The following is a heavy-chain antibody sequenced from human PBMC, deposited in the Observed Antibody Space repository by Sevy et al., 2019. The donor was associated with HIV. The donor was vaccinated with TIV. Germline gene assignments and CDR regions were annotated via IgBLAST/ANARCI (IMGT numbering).Heavy chain of an antibody. J-gene: IGHJ4*02. CDR3: ARSGLTAYYFDY. CDR2: IYYSGST. CDR1: GGSISSSSYY. Sequence: SETLSLTCTVSGGSISSSSYYWGWIRQPPGKGLEWIGSIYYSGSTYYNPSLKSRVTISVDTSKNQFSLKLSSVTAADTAVYYCARSGLTAYYFDYWDQGTLVTVSS. D-gene: IGHD7-27*01. V-gene: IGHV4-39*01.